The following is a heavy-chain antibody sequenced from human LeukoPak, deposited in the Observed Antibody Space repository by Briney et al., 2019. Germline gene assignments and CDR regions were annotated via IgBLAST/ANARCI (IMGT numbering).Heavy chain of an antibody. V-gene: IGHV4-61*01. CDR1: GGSISSSSYY. CDR2: IYYSGST. Sequence: SETLSLTCTVSGGSISSSSYYWSRIRQPPGKGLEWIGYIYYSGSTNYNPSLKSRVTISVDTSKNQFSLKLSSVTAADTAVYYCARVEVEMATVDYWGQGTLVTVSS. D-gene: IGHD5-24*01. J-gene: IGHJ4*02. CDR3: ARVEVEMATVDY.